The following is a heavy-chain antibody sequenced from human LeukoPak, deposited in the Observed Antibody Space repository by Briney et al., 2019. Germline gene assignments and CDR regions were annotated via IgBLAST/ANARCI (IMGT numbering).Heavy chain of an antibody. CDR1: GFTFSSYA. V-gene: IGHV3-21*01. CDR3: AREGKHYYYYGMDV. J-gene: IGHJ6*02. Sequence: GGSLRLSCAASGFTFSSYAMSWLRQAPGKGLEWVSSISSSSSYIYYADSVKGRFTISRDNAKNSLYLQMNSLRAEDTAVYYCAREGKHYYYYGMDVWGQGTTVTVSS. CDR2: ISSSSSYI.